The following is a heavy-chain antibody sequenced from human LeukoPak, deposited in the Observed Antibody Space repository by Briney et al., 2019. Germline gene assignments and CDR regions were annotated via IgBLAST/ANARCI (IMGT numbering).Heavy chain of an antibody. J-gene: IGHJ6*03. CDR2: IYYSGST. Sequence: SETLSLTCTVSGGSISSSSYYWGWIRQPPGKGLEWIGSIYYSGSTYYNPSLKSRVTISVDTSKNQFSLKLSSVTPEDTAVYYCARGRGSLFYYYYYYMDVWGKGTTVTVSS. CDR1: GGSISSSSYY. V-gene: IGHV4-39*07. D-gene: IGHD1-26*01. CDR3: ARGRGSLFYYYYYYMDV.